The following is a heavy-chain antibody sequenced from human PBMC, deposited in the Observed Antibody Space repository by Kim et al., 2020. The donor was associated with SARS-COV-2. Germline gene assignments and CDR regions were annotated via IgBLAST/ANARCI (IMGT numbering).Heavy chain of an antibody. D-gene: IGHD3-16*02. CDR1: GFTFSSYA. CDR3: AKDPGTITFGGVIVIGAFDY. J-gene: IGHJ4*02. Sequence: GGSLRLSCAAYGFTFSSYAMSWVRQAPGKGPEWVSAISGSGGSTYYADSVKGRFTISRDNSKNTLYLQMNSLRAEDTAVYYCAKDPGTITFGGVIVIGAFDYWGQGTLVTVSS. CDR2: ISGSGGST. V-gene: IGHV3-23*01.